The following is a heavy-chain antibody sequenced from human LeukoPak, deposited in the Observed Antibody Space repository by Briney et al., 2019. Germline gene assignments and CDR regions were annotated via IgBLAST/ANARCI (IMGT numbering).Heavy chain of an antibody. CDR2: IYQSGRT. CDR3: SRGVMNGDYSWFDP. Sequence: SETLSLTCAVSGDSITSGTFSWSWIRQSPGKGLEWIGYIYQSGRTFYTLSLRSRVAISVDRSKNQFSLTLTSVTAADTAVYYCSRGVMNGDYSWFDPWGQGTLVTVSS. D-gene: IGHD4-17*01. CDR1: GDSITSGTFS. J-gene: IGHJ5*02. V-gene: IGHV4-30-2*06.